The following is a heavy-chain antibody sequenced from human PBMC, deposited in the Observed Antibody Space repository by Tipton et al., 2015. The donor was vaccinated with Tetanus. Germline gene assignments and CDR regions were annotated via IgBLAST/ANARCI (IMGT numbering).Heavy chain of an antibody. J-gene: IGHJ5*01. Sequence: TLSLTCSVSGGSISSGDYFWSWIRQLPGKGLECLGNFHHSGSTYYDPSLKSRVTISTDTSKNQFSLRLSSVTAADTAVYYCARDGWGLTNWFDSWGQGTLVTVSS. CDR1: GGSISSGDYF. CDR3: ARDGWGLTNWFDS. D-gene: IGHD4/OR15-4a*01. V-gene: IGHV4-31*03. CDR2: FHHSGST.